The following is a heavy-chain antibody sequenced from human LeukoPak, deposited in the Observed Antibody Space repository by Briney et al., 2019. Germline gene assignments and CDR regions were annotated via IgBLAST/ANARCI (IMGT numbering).Heavy chain of an antibody. V-gene: IGHV3-30*18. Sequence: GGSLRLSCAASGFTFSSYGMHWVRQAPGKGLEWVAVISYDGGNKYYADSVKGRFTISRDNSKNTLYLQMNSLRAEDTAVYYCAKDDGYNWTFFDYWGQGTLVTVSS. CDR3: AKDDGYNWTFFDY. J-gene: IGHJ4*02. D-gene: IGHD1-20*01. CDR1: GFTFSSYG. CDR2: ISYDGGNK.